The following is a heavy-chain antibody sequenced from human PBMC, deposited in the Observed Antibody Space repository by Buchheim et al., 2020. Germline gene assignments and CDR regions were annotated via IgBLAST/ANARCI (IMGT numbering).Heavy chain of an antibody. Sequence: QVQLVESGGGVVQPGRSLRLSCAASGFSFRTYGMHWVRQAPGKGLEWVAAISYDGNNNYYIDSVKGRFTISRDTSKNTPYLQMNSLRADDTAVYYCARGVYDSSTYYKISPPFDYWGQGTL. D-gene: IGHD3-22*01. CDR2: ISYDGNNN. V-gene: IGHV3-30*03. CDR1: GFSFRTYG. CDR3: ARGVYDSSTYYKISPPFDY. J-gene: IGHJ4*02.